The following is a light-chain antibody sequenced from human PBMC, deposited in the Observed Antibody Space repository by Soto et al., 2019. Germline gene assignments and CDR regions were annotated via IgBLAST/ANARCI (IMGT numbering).Light chain of an antibody. CDR1: SSDVGGYNY. CDR3: SSYTSSSLHV. CDR2: DVS. Sequence: QSALTQPASVSGSPGQSITISCTGTSSDVGGYNYVSWYQQHPGKAPKLMIYDVSNRPSGVSNRFSGSKSGNTASLTISGLQVEDEADYYCSSYTSSSLHVFGTGTKVTVL. V-gene: IGLV2-14*03. J-gene: IGLJ1*01.